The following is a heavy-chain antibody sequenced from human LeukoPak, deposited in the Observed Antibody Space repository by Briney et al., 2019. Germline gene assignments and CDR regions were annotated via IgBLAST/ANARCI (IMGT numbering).Heavy chain of an antibody. CDR1: GFTFSSYA. Sequence: GGSLRLSCAASGFTFSSYAMSWVRQAPGKGMEWVSAISGSGGSTYYADSVKGRFTISRDNSKNTLYLQMNSLRAEDTAIYYCAKERNRSTSCYYYWGQGTLVTVSS. J-gene: IGHJ4*02. CDR3: AKERNRSTSCYYY. CDR2: ISGSGGST. D-gene: IGHD2-2*01. V-gene: IGHV3-23*01.